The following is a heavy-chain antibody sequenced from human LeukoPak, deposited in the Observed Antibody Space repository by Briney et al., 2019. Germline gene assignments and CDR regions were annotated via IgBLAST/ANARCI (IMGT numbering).Heavy chain of an antibody. J-gene: IGHJ4*02. CDR1: GPNFKTYG. V-gene: IGHV3-33*03. Sequence: GGSLRLSCAASGPNFKTYGMHWVRRAPGKGLEWVAVIFYDEITKHYADSVKGRFTISRDNSKNTLYLQMNRLSAEDTAVYYCATDGPPEEVVGASFSYWGRGTMVTV. CDR3: ATDGPPEEVVGASFSY. D-gene: IGHD2-15*01. CDR2: IFYDEITK.